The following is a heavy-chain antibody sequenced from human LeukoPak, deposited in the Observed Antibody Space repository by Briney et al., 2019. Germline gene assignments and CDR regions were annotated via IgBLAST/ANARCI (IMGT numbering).Heavy chain of an antibody. J-gene: IGHJ4*02. CDR1: GFTFSSYA. CDR2: ISGSGGST. Sequence: GGSLRLSCAASGFTFSSYAMSWVRQAPGKGLEWVSAISGSGGSTYYADSMKGRFTISRDNSKNTLYLQMNSLRAEDTAVYYCAKVKFGGFHCSGGSCYSGGYYFDYWGQGTLVTVSS. CDR3: AKVKFGGFHCSGGSCYSGGYYFDY. V-gene: IGHV3-23*01. D-gene: IGHD2-15*01.